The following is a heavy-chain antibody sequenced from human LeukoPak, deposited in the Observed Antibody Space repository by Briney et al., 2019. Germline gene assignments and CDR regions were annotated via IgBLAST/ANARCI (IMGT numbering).Heavy chain of an antibody. V-gene: IGHV4-59*01. J-gene: IGHJ6*04. CDR1: GGSFSGCY. CDR3: ARGTTPRDV. CDR2: IYYSGST. Sequence: SETLSLTCAVYGGSFSGCYWSWFRQPPGKGLEWIGYIYYSGSTNYNPSLKSRVTISVDTSKNQFSLKLSSVTAADTAVYYCARGTTPRDVWGKGTTVTVSS. D-gene: IGHD1-1*01.